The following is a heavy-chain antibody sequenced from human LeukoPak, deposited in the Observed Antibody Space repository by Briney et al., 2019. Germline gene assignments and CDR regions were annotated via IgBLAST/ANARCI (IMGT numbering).Heavy chain of an antibody. CDR3: ARDFAFSYGLYYFDY. CDR2: IIPIFGTA. D-gene: IGHD5-18*01. V-gene: IGHV1-69*13. Sequence: SVKVSCKASGGTFSSYAISWVRQAPGQGLEWMGGIIPIFGTANYAQKFQGRVTITADESTSTAYMELSSLRSEDTAVYYCARDFAFSYGLYYFDYWGQGTLVTVSS. J-gene: IGHJ4*02. CDR1: GGTFSSYA.